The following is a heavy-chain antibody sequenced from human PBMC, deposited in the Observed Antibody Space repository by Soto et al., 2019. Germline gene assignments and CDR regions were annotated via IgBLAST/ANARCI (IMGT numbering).Heavy chain of an antibody. CDR2: INSDGSST. CDR1: GFTFSSYW. Sequence: EVQLVESGGGLVQPGGSLRLSCAASGFTFSSYWMHWVRQAPGKGLVWVSRINSDGSSTSYADSVKGRFTISRDNAKNTLYLQMNRLRAEDTAVYYCARDQVHSSSWDNNFDYWGQGTLVTVSS. J-gene: IGHJ4*02. V-gene: IGHV3-74*01. D-gene: IGHD6-13*01. CDR3: ARDQVHSSSWDNNFDY.